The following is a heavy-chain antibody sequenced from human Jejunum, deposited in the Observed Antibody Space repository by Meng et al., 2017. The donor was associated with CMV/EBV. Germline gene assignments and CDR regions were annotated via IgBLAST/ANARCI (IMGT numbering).Heavy chain of an antibody. CDR1: GFRFSSDA. CDR2: TRYDGVNK. Sequence: GFRFSSDAMSWVRQAPGKGLEWVAFTRYDGVNKYHADSVKGRFTISKDFSENTLYLQMSSLTVDDTAIYYCAKDRGSGGNGYGLDVWGQGTTVTVSS. J-gene: IGHJ6*02. D-gene: IGHD2-15*01. CDR3: AKDRGSGGNGYGLDV. V-gene: IGHV3-30*02.